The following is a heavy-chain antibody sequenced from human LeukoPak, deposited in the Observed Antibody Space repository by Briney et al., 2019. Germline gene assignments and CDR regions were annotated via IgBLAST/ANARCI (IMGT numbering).Heavy chain of an antibody. V-gene: IGHV3-48*03. CDR2: ISVSASPM. D-gene: IGHD3-10*01. CDR3: ARKSGDLDY. J-gene: IGHJ4*02. Sequence: GGSLRLSCAASGFTFSNYEITWVRQAPGKGLEWVSYISVSASPMYYADSVKGRLTISRGNAKNSLYLQMNSLRAEDTAVYYCARKSGDLDYWGQGTLVTVSS. CDR1: GFTFSNYE.